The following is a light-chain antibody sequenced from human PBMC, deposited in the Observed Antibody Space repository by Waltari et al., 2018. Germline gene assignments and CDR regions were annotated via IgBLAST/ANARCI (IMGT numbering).Light chain of an antibody. CDR1: ESVLFSSRNKNH. V-gene: IGKV4-1*01. J-gene: IGKJ4*01. CDR3: QQYYDSPLT. CDR2: WAS. Sequence: DIVMTQSPDSLAVSLGERATINCKSSESVLFSSRNKNHLAWYQQKPGHPPKLLLYWASTRESGVPDGFSGSGSGTDFTLTISSLQAEDVAIYYCQQYYDSPLTFGGGTKVEIK.